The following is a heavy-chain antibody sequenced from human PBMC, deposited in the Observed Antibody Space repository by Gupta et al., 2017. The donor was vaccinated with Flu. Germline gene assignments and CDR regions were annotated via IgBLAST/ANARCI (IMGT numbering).Heavy chain of an antibody. CDR3: ARDNVVVTATQYYFDY. CDR1: GFTFSSYS. V-gene: IGHV3-21*01. J-gene: IGHJ4*02. Sequence: EVQLVESGGGLVKPGGSLSLSCAASGFTFSSYSMNWVRQAPGKGLEWVSSISSSSSYIYYADSVKGRFTISRDNAKNSLYLQMNSLRAEDTAVYYCARDNVVVTATQYYFDYWGQGTLVTVSS. CDR2: ISSSSSYI. D-gene: IGHD2-21*02.